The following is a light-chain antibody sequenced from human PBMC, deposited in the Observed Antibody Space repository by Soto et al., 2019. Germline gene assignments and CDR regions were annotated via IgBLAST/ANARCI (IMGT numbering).Light chain of an antibody. J-gene: IGKJ2*01. Sequence: EIVLTQSPGTLSLSPGERATLSCRASQTVSSNYLAWYQQKPGQAPRFLIYGASSRATGIPDRFSGSGSGTDFTLTISRLEPDDFAVYYCPQYGSSPPYTFGQGTKLEIK. CDR3: PQYGSSPPYT. CDR2: GAS. V-gene: IGKV3-20*01. CDR1: QTVSSNY.